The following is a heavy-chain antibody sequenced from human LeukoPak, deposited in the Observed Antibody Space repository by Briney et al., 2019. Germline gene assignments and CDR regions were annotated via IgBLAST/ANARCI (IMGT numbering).Heavy chain of an antibody. CDR3: ARDKVVVVVAATPGNYYYYGMDV. J-gene: IGHJ6*02. CDR1: GYTFTSYY. V-gene: IGHV1-46*01. Sequence: ASVKVSCKASGYTFTSYYMHWVRQAPGQGLEWMGIINPSGGSTSYAQKFQGRVTMTRDTSTSTVYMELSSLRSEDTAVCYCARDKVVVVVAATPGNYYYYGMDVWGQGTTVTVSS. CDR2: INPSGGST. D-gene: IGHD2-15*01.